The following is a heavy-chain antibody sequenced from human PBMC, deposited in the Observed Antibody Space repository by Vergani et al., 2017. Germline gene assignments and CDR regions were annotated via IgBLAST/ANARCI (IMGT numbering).Heavy chain of an antibody. J-gene: IGHJ6*03. CDR2: IYYSGSN. CDR1: GGSISSYY. D-gene: IGHD2-21*02. V-gene: IGHV4-59*01. CDR3: ARGDYYYYYYMDV. Sequence: QVQLQESGPGLVKPSETLSLTCTVSGGSISSYYWSWIRQPPGKGLEWIGNIYYSGSNNYNRSLKSRVTMSVDTSKSQISLNLSAVTAADTAVYYCARGDYYYYYYMDVWGKGTTVAVSS.